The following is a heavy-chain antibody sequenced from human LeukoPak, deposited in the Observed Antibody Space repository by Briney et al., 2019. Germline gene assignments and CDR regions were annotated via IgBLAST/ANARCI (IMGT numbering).Heavy chain of an antibody. V-gene: IGHV4-59*01. CDR3: ARDFRYCTNGVCYTDYYYGMDV. CDR2: IYYSGST. CDR1: GGSISSYY. Sequence: SETLSLTCTVSGGSISSYYWSWIRQPPGKGLAWIGYIYYSGSTNYNPSLKSRVTISVDPSKNQFSLKLSSVTAADTAVYYCARDFRYCTNGVCYTDYYYGMDVWGQGTTVTVSS. J-gene: IGHJ6*02. D-gene: IGHD2-8*01.